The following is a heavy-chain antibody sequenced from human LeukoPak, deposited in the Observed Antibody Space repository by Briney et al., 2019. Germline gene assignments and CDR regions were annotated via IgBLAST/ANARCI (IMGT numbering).Heavy chain of an antibody. Sequence: GGSLRLPCAASGFTFSSYGMHWVRQAPGKGLEWVAFIRYDGSNKYYADSVKGRFTISRDNSKNTLYLQMNSLRAEDTAVYYCAKSVFGRELFRFDYWGQGTLVTVSS. J-gene: IGHJ4*02. CDR3: AKSVFGRELFRFDY. D-gene: IGHD1-26*01. CDR1: GFTFSSYG. V-gene: IGHV3-30*02. CDR2: IRYDGSNK.